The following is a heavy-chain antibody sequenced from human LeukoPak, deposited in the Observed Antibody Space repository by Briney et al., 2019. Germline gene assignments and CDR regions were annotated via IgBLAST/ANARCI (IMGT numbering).Heavy chain of an antibody. Sequence: GASVKVSCKASGYTFTGYYMHWVRQAPGQGLEWMGWINPNSGGTNYAQKFQGRVTMTRDTSISTAYMELSRLRSDDTAVYYCARDWNHCSGGSCPRGTFQHWGQGTLVTVSS. CDR3: ARDWNHCSGGSCPRGTFQH. D-gene: IGHD2-15*01. J-gene: IGHJ1*01. CDR1: GYTFTGYY. CDR2: INPNSGGT. V-gene: IGHV1-2*02.